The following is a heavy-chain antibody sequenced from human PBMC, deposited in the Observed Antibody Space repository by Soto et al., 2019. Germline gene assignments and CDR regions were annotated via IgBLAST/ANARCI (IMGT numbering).Heavy chain of an antibody. J-gene: IGHJ4*01. Sequence: QLQLQESGPGLVKPSETLSLTCTVSGGSISSSSYYWGWIRQPPGKGLEWIGSIYYSGSTYYNPSLKSRVTISVDTSTNQFSLKVSSGTAADTAVYYCAGPAYYDSSGYAYFDYWGHGTLVTVSS. D-gene: IGHD3-22*01. CDR2: IYYSGST. V-gene: IGHV4-39*01. CDR1: GGSISSSSYY. CDR3: AGPAYYDSSGYAYFDY.